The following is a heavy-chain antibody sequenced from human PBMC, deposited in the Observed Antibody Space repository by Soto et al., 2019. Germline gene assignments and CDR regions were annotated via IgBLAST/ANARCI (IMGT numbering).Heavy chain of an antibody. J-gene: IGHJ4*02. Sequence: GGSLRLSCAASGFTFSSYAMNWVRQTQEKGLEWVSSIGSTSSYTHYSDSVKGRFTISRDNANNSLFLQMNSLRAEDTATYYCARDLALAGNYWGQGVLVTVSS. D-gene: IGHD6-19*01. V-gene: IGHV3-21*01. CDR2: IGSTSSYT. CDR3: ARDLALAGNY. CDR1: GFTFSSYA.